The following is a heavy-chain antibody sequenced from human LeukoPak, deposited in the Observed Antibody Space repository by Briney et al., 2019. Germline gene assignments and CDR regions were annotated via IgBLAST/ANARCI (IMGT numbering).Heavy chain of an antibody. D-gene: IGHD6-13*01. V-gene: IGHV1-46*01. J-gene: IGHJ4*02. Sequence: ASVKVSCKASGYTFTGYYMHWVRQAPGQGLEWMGIINPSGGSTSYAQKFQGRVTMTRDTSTSTVYMELSSLRSEDTAVYYCARSVCQQQLVLLLGYWGQGTLVTVSS. CDR3: ARSVCQQQLVLLLGY. CDR1: GYTFTGYY. CDR2: INPSGGST.